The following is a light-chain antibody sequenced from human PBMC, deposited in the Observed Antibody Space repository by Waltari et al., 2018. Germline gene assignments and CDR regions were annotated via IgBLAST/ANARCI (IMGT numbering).Light chain of an antibody. CDR1: LSDIEPSNF. V-gene: IGLV2-23*03. Sequence: QSALTQPASVSGSPGQSIPTSCAGTLSDIEPSNFVPGYQQHPGKAPNLISYEGTKRPAGVSGRFSGSTSGDTASLTISGLLAEDEADYYCCSCTYSSTFVFGGGTKLSVL. CDR2: EGT. J-gene: IGLJ2*01. CDR3: CSCTYSSTFV.